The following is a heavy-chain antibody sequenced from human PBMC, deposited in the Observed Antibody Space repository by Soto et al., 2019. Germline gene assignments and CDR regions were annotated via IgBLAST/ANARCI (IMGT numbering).Heavy chain of an antibody. V-gene: IGHV5-51*01. D-gene: IGHD3-3*02. CDR3: ARSSPFFEWLIYGLYFDY. CDR2: MYPGDSDT. CDR1: GYSFTTYW. Sequence: GESLKISCQTSGYSFTTYWIGWVRQVPGKGLEWMGIMYPGDSDTRYNPSFEGQVIISADKSSRTAYLQWSGLKASDSAIYYCARSSPFFEWLIYGLYFDYWGQGTRVTVSS. J-gene: IGHJ4*02.